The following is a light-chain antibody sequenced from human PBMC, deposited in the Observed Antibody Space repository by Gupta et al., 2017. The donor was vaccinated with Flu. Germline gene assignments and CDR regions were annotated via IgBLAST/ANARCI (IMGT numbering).Light chain of an antibody. CDR1: QTVGIN. Sequence: ETVMTQSPATLSVSPGERVTLSCRASQTVGINLAWYKQRPGQAPRLLIYHASARASGAPARFSGSGSGTEFTLTISSLQPEDFAIYYCQQYNYWPPWTFGQGTKVEIK. CDR2: HAS. J-gene: IGKJ1*01. V-gene: IGKV3-15*01. CDR3: QQYNYWPPWT.